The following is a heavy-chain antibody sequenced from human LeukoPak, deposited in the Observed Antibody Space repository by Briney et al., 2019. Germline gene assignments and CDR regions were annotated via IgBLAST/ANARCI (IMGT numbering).Heavy chain of an antibody. V-gene: IGHV4-39*07. D-gene: IGHD3-16*01. J-gene: IGHJ4*02. CDR2: INHSGST. CDR1: GGSISSGSYY. Sequence: SQTLSLTCTVSGGSISSGSYYWSCIRQPPGKGLEWIVEINHSGSTNYNPSLKSRVTISVDTSKNQFSLKLSSVTAADTAVYYCARRASRGRYFDYWGQGTLVTVSS. CDR3: ARRASRGRYFDY.